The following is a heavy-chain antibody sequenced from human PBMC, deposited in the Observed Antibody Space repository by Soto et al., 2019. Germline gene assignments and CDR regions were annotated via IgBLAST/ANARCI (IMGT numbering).Heavy chain of an antibody. D-gene: IGHD2-2*02. J-gene: IGHJ6*02. CDR2: IRSKANSYAT. V-gene: IGHV3-73*01. CDR3: TRPSIQLIQSCSSTSWYSYYYYGMDV. Sequence: GGSLRLSCAASGFTFSGSAMHWVRQASGKGLEWVGRIRSKANSYATAYAASVKGRFTISRDDSKNTAYLQMNSLKTEDTAVYYCTRPSIQLIQSCSSTSWYSYYYYGMDVWGQGTTVTVSS. CDR1: GFTFSGSA.